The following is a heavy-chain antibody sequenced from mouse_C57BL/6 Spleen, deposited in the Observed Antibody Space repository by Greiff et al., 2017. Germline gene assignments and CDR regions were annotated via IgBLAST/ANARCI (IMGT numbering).Heavy chain of an antibody. Sequence: VQLVESGPGLVAPSQSLSITCTVSGFSLTSYAISWVRQPPGKGLEWLGVIWTGGGTNYNSALKSRLSISKDNSKSQVILQMNSLQTDDTARYYCARTLGRGGYYFDYWGQGTTLTVSS. CDR3: ARTLGRGGYYFDY. CDR2: IWTGGGT. J-gene: IGHJ2*01. V-gene: IGHV2-9-1*01. CDR1: GFSLTSYA.